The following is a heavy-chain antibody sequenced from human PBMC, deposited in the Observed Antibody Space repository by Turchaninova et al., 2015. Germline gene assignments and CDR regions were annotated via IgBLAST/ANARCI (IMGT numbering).Heavy chain of an antibody. D-gene: IGHD2-15*01. J-gene: IGHJ2*01. CDR1: GGSIRLGGYS. CDR2: VDHSGRT. Sequence: QVQLQESGSGLVKPSQTLSLICAVPGGSIRLGGYSWSWIRQPPGKGREWIGYVDHSGRTNYNPSLKSRGTISVDRSKNQFSLNLSSVTAADTAVYYCARQVGYCNVGSCYDWYFDLWGRGALVTVSS. CDR3: ARQVGYCNVGSCYDWYFDL. V-gene: IGHV4-30-2*01.